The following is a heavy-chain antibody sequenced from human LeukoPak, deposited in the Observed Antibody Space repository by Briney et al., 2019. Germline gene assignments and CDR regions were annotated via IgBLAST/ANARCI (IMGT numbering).Heavy chain of an antibody. CDR3: ARRLGAGTTLGY. J-gene: IGHJ4*02. Sequence: GASVKVSCKASGYTFTTYYIHWVRQAPGQGLEWMGWINPNSGGTNYAQNFQGTVTMTRDTSTSTAYMELSRLRSDDTAVYYCARRLGAGTTLGYWGQGTLVTVSS. CDR1: GYTFTTYY. D-gene: IGHD1-1*01. CDR2: INPNSGGT. V-gene: IGHV1-2*02.